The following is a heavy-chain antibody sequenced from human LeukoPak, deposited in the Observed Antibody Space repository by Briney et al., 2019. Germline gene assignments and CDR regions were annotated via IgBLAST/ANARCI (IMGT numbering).Heavy chain of an antibody. Sequence: GGSLRLSGGPSGFPFSSYWMHGAREAPGKGRVGVSRINSDGRSITYADSVKGRFTISRDNAKNTLYLQMNSLRVEDTAVYYCAREGRASGYDFDCWGQGTLVTVSS. CDR2: INSDGRSI. V-gene: IGHV3-74*03. J-gene: IGHJ4*02. CDR3: AREGRASGYDFDC. CDR1: GFPFSSYW. D-gene: IGHD5-12*01.